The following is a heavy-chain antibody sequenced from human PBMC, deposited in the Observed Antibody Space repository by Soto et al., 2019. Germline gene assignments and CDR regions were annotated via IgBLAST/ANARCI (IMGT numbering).Heavy chain of an antibody. CDR2: IYSGGST. CDR1: GFTVSSNY. Sequence: EVQLVESGGGLVQPGGSLRLSCAASGFTVSSNYMSWVRQAPGKGLEWVSVIYSGGSTYYADSAKGRFTISRDNSKNTLYLQMNSLRAEDTAVYYCARDFIYDSSGPQGIGGQRHYYYGMDVWGQGTTVTVSS. V-gene: IGHV3-66*01. J-gene: IGHJ6*02. D-gene: IGHD3-22*01. CDR3: ARDFIYDSSGPQGIGGQRHYYYGMDV.